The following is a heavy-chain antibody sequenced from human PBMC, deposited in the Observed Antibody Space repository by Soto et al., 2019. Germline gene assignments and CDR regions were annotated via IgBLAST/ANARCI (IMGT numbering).Heavy chain of an antibody. CDR2: MYYSGTT. CDR3: ARCLVFGVAIPVFES. V-gene: IGHV4-61*01. D-gene: IGHD3-3*01. CDR1: GGSVSSRSYY. J-gene: IGHJ5*01. Sequence: QVQLQESGPGLVKPSETLSLTCTVSGGSVSSRSYYWSWIRQPPGKGLEWIGHMYYSGTTNYQPYLKSRVTISADTSQNQFSLKLSSVSAADTAVYYCARCLVFGVAIPVFESWGQGTLVTVSS.